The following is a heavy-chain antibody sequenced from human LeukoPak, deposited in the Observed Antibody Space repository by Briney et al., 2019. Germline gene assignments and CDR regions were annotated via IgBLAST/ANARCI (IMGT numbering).Heavy chain of an antibody. CDR1: GGSISYYY. CDR2: IYYSGST. CDR3: ARALQYGYYYGMDV. V-gene: IGHV4-59*01. Sequence: PSETLSLTCTVSGGSISYYYWSWIRQPPGKGLKWIGYIYYSGSTNYNPSLKSRVTISVDTSKNQFSLKLSSVTAADTAVYYCARALQYGYYYGMDVWGQGTTVTVSS. J-gene: IGHJ6*02. D-gene: IGHD4-11*01.